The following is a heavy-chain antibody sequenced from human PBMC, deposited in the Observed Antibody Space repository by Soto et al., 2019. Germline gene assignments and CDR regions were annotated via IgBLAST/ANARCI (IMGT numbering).Heavy chain of an antibody. Sequence: ASVKVSCKASGYPFTTYGINWVRQAPGQGLEWMGWISVSNGYTNYAQNLQGRVTMTADTSTNVAYMELRSLRSDDTAVYYCTRENAAAASPTLDYWGHGTMVTVSS. V-gene: IGHV1-18*01. D-gene: IGHD6-13*01. CDR2: ISVSNGYT. CDR1: GYPFTTYG. J-gene: IGHJ4*01. CDR3: TRENAAAASPTLDY.